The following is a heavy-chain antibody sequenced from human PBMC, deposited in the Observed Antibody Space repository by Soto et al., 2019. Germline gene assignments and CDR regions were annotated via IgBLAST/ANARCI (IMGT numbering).Heavy chain of an antibody. D-gene: IGHD1-1*01. CDR2: ISAHNGNT. CDR1: GYAFTTYG. V-gene: IGHV1-18*01. CDR3: ARGRYGDY. Sequence: QVHLVQSGAEVKKPWASGKVSCQGSGYAFTTYGITWVRQAPGQGLEWMGWISAHNGNTNYAQKLQGRVTVTRDTSTSTAYMELRSLRYDDTAVYYCARGRYGDYWGQGALVTVSS. J-gene: IGHJ4*02.